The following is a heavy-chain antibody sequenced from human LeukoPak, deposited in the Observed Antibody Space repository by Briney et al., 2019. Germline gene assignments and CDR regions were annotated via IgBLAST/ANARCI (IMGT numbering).Heavy chain of an antibody. V-gene: IGHV1-69*05. CDR3: ARALYYYDSSGYYGLDY. CDR2: IIPIFGTA. D-gene: IGHD3-22*01. Sequence: GASVKVSCKASGGTFSSYAISWARQAPGQGLEWMGGIIPIFGTANYAQKFQGRVTITTDESTSTAYMELSSLRSEDTAVYYCARALYYYDSSGYYGLDYWGQGTLVTVSS. J-gene: IGHJ4*02. CDR1: GGTFSSYA.